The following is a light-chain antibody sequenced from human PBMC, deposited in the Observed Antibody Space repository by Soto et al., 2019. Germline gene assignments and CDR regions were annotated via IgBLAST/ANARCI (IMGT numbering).Light chain of an antibody. J-gene: IGKJ1*01. CDR2: EAS. Sequence: DIQMTQSPSTLSASVGDRVTITCRASQSISSWLAWYQQKPGKAPKLLIYEASSLESGVPSRFSGSRSGTEFTLTISSLQPDDFATYYCQQYNSYSPRTFGQVTKVEIK. V-gene: IGKV1-5*03. CDR3: QQYNSYSPRT. CDR1: QSISSW.